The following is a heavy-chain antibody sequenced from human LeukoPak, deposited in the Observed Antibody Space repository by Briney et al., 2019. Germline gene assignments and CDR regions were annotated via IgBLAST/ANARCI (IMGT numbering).Heavy chain of an antibody. CDR1: GGTFSRYA. CDR3: AGASRKWELSF. Sequence: SVKVSCKAAGGTFSRYAISWVRQAPGQGLEWMGSYIPMFGTAEYAQNFQNTVTITADESTSTFSMEVSSLRPEDTAVYFCAGASRKWELSFWGQGTLVTVSS. J-gene: IGHJ4*02. V-gene: IGHV1-69*13. CDR2: YIPMFGTA. D-gene: IGHD1-26*01.